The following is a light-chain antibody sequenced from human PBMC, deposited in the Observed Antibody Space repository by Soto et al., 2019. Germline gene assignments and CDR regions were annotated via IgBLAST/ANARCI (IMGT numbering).Light chain of an antibody. Sequence: EIVMTHSPVTLSASPWEIATLSCRASQSVDNNVAWYQQKPGQAPRLLIYGTSTRAAGIPARFSGSGSGTEFTLTISSLQPDDSATYYCQHYSLYSPWTFGQGTKVDIK. V-gene: IGKV3-15*01. CDR1: QSVDNN. CDR2: GTS. J-gene: IGKJ1*01. CDR3: QHYSLYSPWT.